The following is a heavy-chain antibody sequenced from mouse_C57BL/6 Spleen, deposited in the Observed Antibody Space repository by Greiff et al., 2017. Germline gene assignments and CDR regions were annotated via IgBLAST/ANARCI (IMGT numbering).Heavy chain of an antibody. J-gene: IGHJ1*03. D-gene: IGHD1-1*01. CDR1: EYEFPSHD. Sequence: EVKLMESGGGLVQPGESLKLSCESNEYEFPSHDMSWVRKTPEKRLELVAAINSDGGSTYYPDTMERRFIISRDNTKKTLYLQMSSLRSEDTALYYCARGGGSSLDWYFDVWGTGTTVTVSS. V-gene: IGHV5-2*01. CDR2: INSDGGST. CDR3: ARGGGSSLDWYFDV.